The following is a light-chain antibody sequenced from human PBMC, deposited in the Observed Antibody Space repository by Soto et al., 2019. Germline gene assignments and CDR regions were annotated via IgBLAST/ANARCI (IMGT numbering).Light chain of an antibody. V-gene: IGLV3-27*01. J-gene: IGLJ2*01. Sequence: SYELTQPSSVSVSPGQTARITCSGDVLAKKYARWFQQKPGQAPVLVIYKDSERPSGIPGRFAGSSSGTTVTLTISVAQVEEEADYYCSSAADNNLVFGGGTKLTVL. CDR2: KDS. CDR3: SSAADNNLV. CDR1: VLAKKY.